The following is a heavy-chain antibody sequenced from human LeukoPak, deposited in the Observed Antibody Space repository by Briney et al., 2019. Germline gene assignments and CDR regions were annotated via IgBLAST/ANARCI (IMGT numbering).Heavy chain of an antibody. CDR3: ARDLGAAAGDRYFDY. J-gene: IGHJ4*02. D-gene: IGHD6-13*01. V-gene: IGHV4-4*07. CDR1: GGSNSSYY. Sequence: SETLSLTCTVSGGSNSSYYWSWIRQPAGKGLEWIGRIYTSGSTNYNPSLKSRVTMSVDTSKNQFSLKLSSVTAADRAVYYCARDLGAAAGDRYFDYWGQGTLVTVSS. CDR2: IYTSGST.